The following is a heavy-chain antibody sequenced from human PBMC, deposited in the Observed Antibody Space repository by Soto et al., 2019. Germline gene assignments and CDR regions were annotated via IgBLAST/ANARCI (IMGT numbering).Heavy chain of an antibody. CDR3: TTDWAIVVVVAVPGAAFDI. CDR2: IKSKTDGGTT. CDR1: GFTFSNAW. D-gene: IGHD2-15*01. J-gene: IGHJ3*02. Sequence: GGSLRLSCAASGFTFSNAWMSWVRRAPGKGLEWVGRIKSKTDGGTTDYAAPVKGRFTISRDDSKNTLYLQMNSLKTEDTAVYYCTTDWAIVVVVAVPGAAFDIWGQGTMVTVSS. V-gene: IGHV3-15*01.